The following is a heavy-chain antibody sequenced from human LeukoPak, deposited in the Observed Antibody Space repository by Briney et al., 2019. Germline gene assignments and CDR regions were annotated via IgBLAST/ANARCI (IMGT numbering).Heavy chain of an antibody. CDR1: GFTFSSYG. V-gene: IGHV3-33*08. CDR3: ARVNVLTGYYKGYYGMDV. CDR2: IWYDGSNK. J-gene: IGHJ6*02. D-gene: IGHD3-9*01. Sequence: GGSLRLSCAASGFTFSSYGMHWVRQAPAKGLEWVSVIWYDGSNKYYADSVKGRFTISRDNSKNTLYLQMNSLRAEDTAVYYCARVNVLTGYYKGYYGMDVWGQGTTVTVSS.